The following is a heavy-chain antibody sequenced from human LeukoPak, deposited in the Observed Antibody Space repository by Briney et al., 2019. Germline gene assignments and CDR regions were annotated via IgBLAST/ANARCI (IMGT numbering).Heavy chain of an antibody. J-gene: IGHJ4*02. CDR2: ISWNSGSI. CDR3: AKGTASVPAAMVDY. D-gene: IGHD2-2*01. V-gene: IGHV3-9*01. CDR1: GGSISSHY. Sequence: LSLTCTVSGGSISSHYWSWIRQPPGKGLEWVSGISWNSGSIGYADSVKGRFTISRDNAKNSLYLQMNSLRAEDTALYYCAKGTASVPAAMVDYWGQGTLVTVSS.